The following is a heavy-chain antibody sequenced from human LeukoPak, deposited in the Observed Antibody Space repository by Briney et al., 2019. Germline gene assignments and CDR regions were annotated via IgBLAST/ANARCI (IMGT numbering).Heavy chain of an antibody. J-gene: IGHJ4*02. CDR3: ARVPYCGGDCCVDY. D-gene: IGHD2-21*02. CDR2: IFYSGST. CDR1: SGSISTSNYY. V-gene: IGHV4-39*07. Sequence: PSETLSLTCTVSSGSISTSNYYWGWVRQPPGKALEWIGNIFYSGSTYYSPSLKSRVTISVDTSKNQFSLKLSSVTAADTAVYYCARVPYCGGDCCVDYWGQGTLVTVSS.